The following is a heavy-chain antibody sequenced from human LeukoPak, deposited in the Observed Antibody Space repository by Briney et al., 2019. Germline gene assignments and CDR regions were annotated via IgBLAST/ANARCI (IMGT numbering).Heavy chain of an antibody. V-gene: IGHV3-74*01. D-gene: IGHD1-26*01. CDR2: INSDESST. Sequence: PGGSLRLSCAASGFTLNSYWMHWVRQAPGKGLVWVSRINSDESSTTYVDSVKGRFTISRDNAKNTLYLQMDSLRVEDTAVYFCARGAHALDIWGQGTMVTVSS. CDR1: GFTLNSYW. J-gene: IGHJ3*02. CDR3: ARGAHALDI.